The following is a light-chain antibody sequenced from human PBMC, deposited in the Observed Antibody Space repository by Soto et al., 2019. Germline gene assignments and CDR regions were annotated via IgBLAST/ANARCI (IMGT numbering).Light chain of an antibody. V-gene: IGKV1-39*01. CDR1: QSISNH. CDR3: QQSYSSPPT. Sequence: DIQMTQSPSALAASVGGGGTITCRASQSISNHLNWYQQKPGKAPKLLIFAASSLQSGVPSRFSGSRSAPDFTPTISRLQPEDFATYYCQQSYSSPPTFGQGTKVDIK. J-gene: IGKJ1*01. CDR2: AAS.